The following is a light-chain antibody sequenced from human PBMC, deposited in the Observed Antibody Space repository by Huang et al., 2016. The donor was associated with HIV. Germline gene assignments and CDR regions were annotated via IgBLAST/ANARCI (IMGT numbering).Light chain of an antibody. CDR3: QQGYSALIT. Sequence: DILLTQSPSSLSASVGDRVTITCRASQNINTYLNGYQQKPEKAPNLLIHSASTLQTGVPSRFSGSGSGTDFTLTVNSLQPEDSATYYCQQGYSALITFGQGTRL. V-gene: IGKV1-39*01. CDR2: SAS. J-gene: IGKJ5*01. CDR1: QNINTY.